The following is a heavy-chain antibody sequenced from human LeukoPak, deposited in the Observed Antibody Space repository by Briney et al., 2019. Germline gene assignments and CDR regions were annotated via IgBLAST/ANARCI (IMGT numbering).Heavy chain of an antibody. D-gene: IGHD5-18*01. CDR1: GFTFGDHS. J-gene: IGHJ4*02. Sequence: GVLRLSCTASGFTFGDHSMNWVRQAPGKGLEWVGFTRSRTYGGTTEYAASVKGRFTISRDDSKSIAYLQMNSLKTEDTAVYYCMETGYTSGYDNWGQGTLVTVSS. V-gene: IGHV3-49*04. CDR3: METGYTSGYDN. CDR2: TRSRTYGGTT.